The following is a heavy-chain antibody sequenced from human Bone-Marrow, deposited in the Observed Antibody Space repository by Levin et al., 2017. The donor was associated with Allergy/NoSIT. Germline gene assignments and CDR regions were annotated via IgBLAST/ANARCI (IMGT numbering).Heavy chain of an antibody. V-gene: IGHV4-34*01. CDR1: GGSFSGYY. J-gene: IGHJ5*02. D-gene: IGHD2-2*02. CDR3: ARAGLAIVVVPAATPPHTWFDP. Sequence: SETLSLTCAVYGGSFSGYYWSWIRQPPGKGLEWIGEINHSGSTNYNPSLKSRVTISVDTSKNQFSLKLSSVTAADTAVYYCARAGLAIVVVPAATPPHTWFDPWGQGTLVTVSS. CDR2: INHSGST.